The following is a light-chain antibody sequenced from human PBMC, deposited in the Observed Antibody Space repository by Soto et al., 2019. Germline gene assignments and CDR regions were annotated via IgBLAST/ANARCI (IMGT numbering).Light chain of an antibody. CDR1: QGISSY. Sequence: IQLTQSPSSLSASVGDRVTITCRASQGISSYLAWYQQKPGKAPKLLIYAASTLQSGVPSRFSGSGSETDFTLTISSLQPEDFATYYCQQLNSYPPYTFGQGTKLEIK. CDR3: QQLNSYPPYT. J-gene: IGKJ2*01. CDR2: AAS. V-gene: IGKV1-9*01.